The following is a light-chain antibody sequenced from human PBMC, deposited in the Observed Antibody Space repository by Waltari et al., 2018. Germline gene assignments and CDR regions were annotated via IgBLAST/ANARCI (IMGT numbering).Light chain of an antibody. V-gene: IGKV1-12*01. Sequence: DIRMTQSQSSVSASVGDRVTLTCRASQDIRTWLAWYQQKPGKAPRLLIYHASGLQSGVPSRFSGSGSGTDFTLTISSLQPEDFATYSCQQSGTFPPTFGPGTKVEI. CDR1: QDIRTW. CDR2: HAS. J-gene: IGKJ1*01. CDR3: QQSGTFPPT.